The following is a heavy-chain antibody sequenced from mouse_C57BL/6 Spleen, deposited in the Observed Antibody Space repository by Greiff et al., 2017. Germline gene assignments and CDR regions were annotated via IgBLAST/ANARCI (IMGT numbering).Heavy chain of an antibody. Sequence: QVQLQQSGPELVKPGASVKISCKASGYTFTDYYINWVKQRPGQGLGWIGWIYPGSGNTKYNEKFKGKATLTVDTSSSTAYMQLSSLTSADSAVYCCANRYAMDYWGQGTSVTVSS. CDR3: ANRYAMDY. CDR1: GYTFTDYY. CDR2: IYPGSGNT. J-gene: IGHJ4*01. V-gene: IGHV1-84*01.